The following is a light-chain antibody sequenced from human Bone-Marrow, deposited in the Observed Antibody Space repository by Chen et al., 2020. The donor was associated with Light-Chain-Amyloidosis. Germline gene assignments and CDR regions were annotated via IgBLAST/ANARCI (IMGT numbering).Light chain of an antibody. V-gene: IGLV3-21*02. J-gene: IGLJ3*02. Sequence: SYVLTQPSSVSVAPGQTATIACGGNNIGSTSVHWYQQTPGQAPPLVVYDDSDRPSGIPERLSGSNSGNTATLTISRVEAGDEADYYCQVWDRSSDRPVFGRGTKLTVL. CDR2: DDS. CDR3: QVWDRSSDRPV. CDR1: NIGSTS.